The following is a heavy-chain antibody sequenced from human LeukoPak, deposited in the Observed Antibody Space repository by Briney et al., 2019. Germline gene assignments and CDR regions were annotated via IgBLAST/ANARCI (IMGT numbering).Heavy chain of an antibody. D-gene: IGHD3-22*01. V-gene: IGHV3-21*01. CDR1: GFTFSSYS. J-gene: IGHJ5*02. CDR2: ITRSSNFI. CDR3: ARDRYDSSGYYYH. Sequence: GGSLRLSCAASGFTFSSYSMSWVRQAPGKGLEWVSSITRSSNFIYYADSVKGRFTISRDNAMNSLYLQMNSLRVGDTAVYYCARDRYDSSGYYYHWGQGTLVTVSS.